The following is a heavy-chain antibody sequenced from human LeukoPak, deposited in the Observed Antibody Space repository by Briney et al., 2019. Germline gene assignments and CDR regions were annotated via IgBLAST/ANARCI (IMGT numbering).Heavy chain of an antibody. CDR3: AQNSYYDSSGTFDY. V-gene: IGHV3-30*03. CDR1: GFTFSSYG. Sequence: GRSLRLSCAPSGFTFSSYGMQWVRQAPGKGQEWEAVISFEGSNNYYADSVKGRFTIARDNSKNTLYLQRNSLRAEDTAVYYCAQNSYYDSSGTFDYWGQGTLVTVSS. J-gene: IGHJ4*02. CDR2: ISFEGSNN. D-gene: IGHD3-22*01.